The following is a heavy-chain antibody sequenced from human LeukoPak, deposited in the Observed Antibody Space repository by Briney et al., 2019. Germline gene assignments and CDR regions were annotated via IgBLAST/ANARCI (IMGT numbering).Heavy chain of an antibody. Sequence: SETLSLTCTVSGGSIRSSSYYWGWIRQPPGKGLEWIGSISYSGNTYYNPSLKSRLTISVDTSKNQFSLKLSSVTAADTAVYYCARGQVTQVWSRYYYYYMDVWGKGTTATVSS. CDR2: ISYSGNT. J-gene: IGHJ6*03. D-gene: IGHD5-18*01. CDR1: GGSIRSSSYY. CDR3: ARGQVTQVWSRYYYYYMDV. V-gene: IGHV4-39*07.